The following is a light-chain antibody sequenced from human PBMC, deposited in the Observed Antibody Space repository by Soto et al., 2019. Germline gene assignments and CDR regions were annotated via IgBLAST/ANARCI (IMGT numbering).Light chain of an antibody. CDR1: QSISSW. Sequence: DIQMTQSPSTLSASVGDRVTITCRASQSISSWLAWYQQKPGKAPKLLIYKASSLESGVPSRFSGSGSGTEFTLTISSLQPDDFATYYCQQYSHDPWTFGQGTKVEIK. V-gene: IGKV1-5*03. J-gene: IGKJ1*01. CDR2: KAS. CDR3: QQYSHDPWT.